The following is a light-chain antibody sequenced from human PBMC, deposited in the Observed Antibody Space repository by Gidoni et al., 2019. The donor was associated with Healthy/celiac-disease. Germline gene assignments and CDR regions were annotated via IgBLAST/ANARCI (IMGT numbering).Light chain of an antibody. CDR1: QSVSSY. J-gene: IGKJ5*01. Sequence: EIVLTQSPATLSLSPGERATLSCRASQSVSSYLAWYQQKPGQAPRLLIYDASNRTTGRPARFSGSGSGTDFTLTISSLEPEDFAVYYCRQRSNWPPITFGQGTRLEIK. V-gene: IGKV3-11*01. CDR3: RQRSNWPPIT. CDR2: DAS.